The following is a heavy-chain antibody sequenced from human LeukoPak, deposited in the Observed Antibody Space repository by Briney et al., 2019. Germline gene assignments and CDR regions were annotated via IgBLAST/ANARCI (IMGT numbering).Heavy chain of an antibody. CDR3: ARARDYYDSSGYDY. Sequence: GGSLRLSCAASGFTFSSYYMNWVRQAPGKGLEWVSSISSSGSYIYYADSVKGRFTISRDNAKNSLYLQMNTLRAEDTAVYYCARARDYYDSSGYDYWGQGTWSPSPQ. V-gene: IGHV3-21*01. CDR2: ISSSGSYI. CDR1: GFTFSSYY. D-gene: IGHD3-22*01. J-gene: IGHJ4*02.